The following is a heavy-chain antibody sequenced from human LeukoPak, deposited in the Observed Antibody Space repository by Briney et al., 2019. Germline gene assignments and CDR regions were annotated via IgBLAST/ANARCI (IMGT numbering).Heavy chain of an antibody. J-gene: IGHJ6*02. D-gene: IGHD3-22*01. CDR3: AKPPGHYYDSSGYPYYYYYYGMDV. CDR1: GFTFSSYA. CDR2: ISGSGGST. V-gene: IGHV3-23*01. Sequence: GGSLRLSCAASGFTFSSYAMSWVRQAPGKGLEWVSAISGSGGSTYYADSVKGRFTISRDNSKNTLYLQMNSLRAEDTAVYYRAKPPGHYYDSSGYPYYYYYYGMDVWGQGTTVTVSS.